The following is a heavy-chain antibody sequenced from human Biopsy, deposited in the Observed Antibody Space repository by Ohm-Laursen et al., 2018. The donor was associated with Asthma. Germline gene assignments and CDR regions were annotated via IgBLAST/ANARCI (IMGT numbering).Heavy chain of an antibody. D-gene: IGHD2-2*01. J-gene: IGHJ5*02. CDR1: GGSFSGYY. Sequence: SETLSLTCAVYGGSFSGYYWSWIRQPPGKGLEWIGEINHSGSTNYNPSLKSRVTISVDTSKNQFSLKLRSVTAADTAVYYCVRAGQCSSTSCYNPGWFDPWGQGTLVTVSS. CDR3: VRAGQCSSTSCYNPGWFDP. CDR2: INHSGST. V-gene: IGHV4-34*01.